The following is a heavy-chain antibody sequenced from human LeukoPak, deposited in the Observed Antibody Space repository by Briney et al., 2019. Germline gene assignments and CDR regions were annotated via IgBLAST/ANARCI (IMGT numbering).Heavy chain of an antibody. J-gene: IGHJ1*01. V-gene: IGHV1-46*01. CDR3: ARAQLWDSSGSEH. CDR1: GYTFTSYY. D-gene: IGHD3-22*01. CDR2: INPSGGST. Sequence: ASVKVSCKASGYTFTSYYMHWVRQAPGQGLEWMGIINPSGGSTSYAQKFQGRVTMTRDTSTSTVYMELRSLRSDDTAVYYCARAQLWDSSGSEHWGQGTLVTVSS.